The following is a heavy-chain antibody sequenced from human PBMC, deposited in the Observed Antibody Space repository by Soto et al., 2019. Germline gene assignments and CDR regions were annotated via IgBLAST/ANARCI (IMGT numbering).Heavy chain of an antibody. J-gene: IGHJ4*02. CDR2: ISTDGGST. CDR3: ARSFYGAKPFDF. D-gene: IGHD4-17*01. V-gene: IGHV3-64*01. CDR1: GFNFRSHA. Sequence: EVLLVESGGGLVQPGGSLRLSCAASGFNFRSHAMCWVRQAPGRGLEYVSSISTDGGSTYYANFVKGRFTISRENSNKSLYLQMGSLRADDMAVYFCARSFYGAKPFDFWGQGTLVTVPS.